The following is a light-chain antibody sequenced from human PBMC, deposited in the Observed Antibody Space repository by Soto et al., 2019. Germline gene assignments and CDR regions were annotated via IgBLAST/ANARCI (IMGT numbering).Light chain of an antibody. CDR2: WAS. CDR3: QQYYSTPPT. V-gene: IGKV4-1*01. Sequence: DIVMTQSPDSLAVSLGERATINCKSSQSVLYNSNNKNYLAWYQQKPGQPPKLLIYWASTRESGVPDRFSGSGSGADFTLTISSLQAEDMAVYYCQQYYSTPPTFGGGTKVDIK. J-gene: IGKJ4*01. CDR1: QSVLYNSNNKNY.